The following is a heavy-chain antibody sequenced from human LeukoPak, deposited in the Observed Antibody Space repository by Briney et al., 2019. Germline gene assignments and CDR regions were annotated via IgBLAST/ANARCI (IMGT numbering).Heavy chain of an antibody. Sequence: SETLSLTCTVSGGSISSSSYYWGWIRQPPGKGLEWIGSIYYSGSTYYNPSLKSRVTISVDTSKNQFSLKLSSVTAADTAVYYCARDLSGSYHDASDIWGQGTMVTVSS. D-gene: IGHD1-26*01. CDR3: ARDLSGSYHDASDI. V-gene: IGHV4-39*07. CDR2: IYYSGST. CDR1: GGSISSSSYY. J-gene: IGHJ3*02.